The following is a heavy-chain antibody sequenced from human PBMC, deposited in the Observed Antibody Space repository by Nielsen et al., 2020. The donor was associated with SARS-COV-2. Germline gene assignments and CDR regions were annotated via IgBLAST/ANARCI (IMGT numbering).Heavy chain of an antibody. CDR2: IRSKANSYAT. V-gene: IGHV3-73*01. J-gene: IGHJ4*02. CDR1: GFTFSGSA. CDR3: TTARDGYNR. Sequence: GGSLRLSCAASGFTFSGSAMHWVRQASGKGLEWVGRIRSKANSYATAYAASVKGRFTISRDDSKNTLYLQMNSLKTEDTAVYYCTTARDGYNRWGQGTLVTVSS. D-gene: IGHD5-24*01.